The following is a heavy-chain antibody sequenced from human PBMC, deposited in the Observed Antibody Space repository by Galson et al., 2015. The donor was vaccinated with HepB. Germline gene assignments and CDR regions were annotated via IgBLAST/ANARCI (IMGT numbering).Heavy chain of an antibody. D-gene: IGHD6-19*01. J-gene: IGHJ4*02. CDR2: INPSGGST. Sequence: SVKVSCKASGYTFTSYYMHWVRQAPGQGLEWMGIINPSGGSTSYAQKFQGRVTMTRDTSTSTVYMELSSLRSEDTAVYYCARDEGRIAVAGTGDYWGQGTLVTVSS. V-gene: IGHV1-46*01. CDR1: GYTFTSYY. CDR3: ARDEGRIAVAGTGDY.